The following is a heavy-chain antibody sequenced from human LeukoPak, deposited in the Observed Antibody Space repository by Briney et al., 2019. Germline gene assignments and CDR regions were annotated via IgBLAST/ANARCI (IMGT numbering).Heavy chain of an antibody. V-gene: IGHV1-46*01. CDR1: GYTFTSYY. D-gene: IGHD2-21*02. Sequence: ASVKVSCKASGYTFTSYYMHWVRQAPGEGLEWMGIINPTGGSTSYAQKFQGRVTMTRDTSTSTVYMELSSLRSEDTAVYYCARDHYHKIHSVMVTAPDYWGQGTLVTVSS. CDR3: ARDHYHKIHSVMVTAPDY. CDR2: INPTGGST. J-gene: IGHJ4*02.